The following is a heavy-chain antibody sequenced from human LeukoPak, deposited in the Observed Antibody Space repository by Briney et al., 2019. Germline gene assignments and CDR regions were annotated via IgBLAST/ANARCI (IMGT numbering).Heavy chain of an antibody. J-gene: IGHJ4*02. Sequence: PSETLSLTCTVSGGFISSGGYYWSWIRQHPGKGLEWIGYIYYSGSTYYNPSLKSRVTISVDTSKNQFSLKLSSVTAADTAVYYCARERGAYCTNGVCNDYWGQGTMVTVSS. CDR1: GGFISSGGYY. CDR3: ARERGAYCTNGVCNDY. CDR2: IYYSGST. V-gene: IGHV4-31*03. D-gene: IGHD2-8*01.